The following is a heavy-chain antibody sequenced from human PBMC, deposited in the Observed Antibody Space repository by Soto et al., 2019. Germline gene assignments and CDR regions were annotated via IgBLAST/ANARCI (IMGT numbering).Heavy chain of an antibody. V-gene: IGHV3-23*03. D-gene: IGHD3-9*01. Sequence: EAPLLESGGQLVQPGGSLRLSCAASGFTFSTYTMNWVRQAPGKGLEWVAGIFPGGSTYYANSVKGRFTISRDQSQSNVFLQMSSLRDEDTAVYYCANDRQPDGIWTFDLWGQGTLVTVSS. CDR2: IFPGGST. J-gene: IGHJ4*02. CDR1: GFTFSTYT. CDR3: ANDRQPDGIWTFDL.